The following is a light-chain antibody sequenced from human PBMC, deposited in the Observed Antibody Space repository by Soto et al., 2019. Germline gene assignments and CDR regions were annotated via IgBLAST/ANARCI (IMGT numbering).Light chain of an antibody. CDR1: QSVGSN. CDR2: GAS. Sequence: EIVMTQSPATLSVSPGEGATLSCRASQSVGSNLAWYQQKPDQAPRLLIYGASTRATGVAARFSGSGSGTEFTLTISSLQSEDFAVYYCQQYNNWPRTFGQGTKVEIK. J-gene: IGKJ1*01. V-gene: IGKV3-15*01. CDR3: QQYNNWPRT.